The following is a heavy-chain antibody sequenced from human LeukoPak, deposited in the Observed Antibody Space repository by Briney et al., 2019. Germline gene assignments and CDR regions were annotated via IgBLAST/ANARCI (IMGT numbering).Heavy chain of an antibody. CDR2: ISAYNGNT. CDR3: ARDREDYYGSGPSY. J-gene: IGHJ4*02. Sequence: GASVKVSCKASGYTFTSYGISWVRQAPGQGLEWMGWISAYNGNTNYAQKLRGRVTMTTDTSTSTAYMELRSLRSDDTAVYYCARDREDYYGSGPSYWGQGTLVTVSS. D-gene: IGHD3-10*01. V-gene: IGHV1-18*01. CDR1: GYTFTSYG.